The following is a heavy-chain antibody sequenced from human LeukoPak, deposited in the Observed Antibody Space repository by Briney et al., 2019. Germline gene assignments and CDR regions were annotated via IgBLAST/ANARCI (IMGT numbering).Heavy chain of an antibody. D-gene: IGHD3-22*01. J-gene: IGHJ4*02. Sequence: SETLSLTCTVSGGSISSSSYYWGWIRQPPGKGLEWIGSIYYSGSAYYNPSLKSRVTISVDTSKNQFSLKLSSVTAADTAVYYCARGLYYYDSSGYYAPNDYWGQGTLVTVSS. CDR2: IYYSGSA. CDR1: GGSISSSSYY. CDR3: ARGLYYYDSSGYYAPNDY. V-gene: IGHV4-39*07.